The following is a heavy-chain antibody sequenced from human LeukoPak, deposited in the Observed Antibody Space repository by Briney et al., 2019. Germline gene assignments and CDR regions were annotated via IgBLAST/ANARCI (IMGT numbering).Heavy chain of an antibody. CDR1: GFTVSSNY. CDR2: IYSGGST. CDR3: ARDDGSGKGDAFDI. V-gene: IGHV3-53*01. J-gene: IGHJ3*02. D-gene: IGHD3-10*01. Sequence: GGSLRLSCAASGFTVSSNYMSWVRQAPGKGLEWVSVIYSGGSTYYADSVKGRFTISRDNSKNTLYLQMNSLRAEDTAVYYCARDDGSGKGDAFDIWGQGTMVTVSS.